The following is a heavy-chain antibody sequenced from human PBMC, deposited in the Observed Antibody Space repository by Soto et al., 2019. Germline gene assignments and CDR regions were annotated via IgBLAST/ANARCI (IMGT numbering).Heavy chain of an antibody. V-gene: IGHV4-59*01. Sequence: PSESLSLTCTVSGGSISSYYWSWIRQPPGKGLEWIGYIYYSGSTNYNPSLKSRVTISVDTSKNQFSLKLSSVTAADTAVYYCARGPWLQLALDYYFDYWGQGTLVTVSS. CDR2: IYYSGST. CDR1: GGSISSYY. J-gene: IGHJ4*02. D-gene: IGHD5-12*01. CDR3: ARGPWLQLALDYYFDY.